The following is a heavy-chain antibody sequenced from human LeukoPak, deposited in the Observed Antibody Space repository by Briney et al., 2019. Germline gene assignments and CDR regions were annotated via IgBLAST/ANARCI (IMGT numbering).Heavy chain of an antibody. Sequence: GGSLRLFCAASGFTVSSNYMSWVRQAPGKGLEWVSVIYSGGSTYYADSVKGRFTISRDNSKNTRYLQMNSLRAEDTAVYYCARATSLTGPFDYWGQGTLVTVSS. D-gene: IGHD2-8*02. CDR1: GFTVSSNY. J-gene: IGHJ4*02. CDR2: IYSGGST. CDR3: ARATSLTGPFDY. V-gene: IGHV3-53*01.